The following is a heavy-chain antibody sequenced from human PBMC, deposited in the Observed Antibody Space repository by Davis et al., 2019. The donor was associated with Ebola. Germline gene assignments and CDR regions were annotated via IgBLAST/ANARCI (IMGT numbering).Heavy chain of an antibody. CDR3: ARANWGSADY. D-gene: IGHD7-27*01. CDR1: GFTFSSYW. Sequence: GESLKISCAASGFTFSSYWMHWVRQAPGKGLVWVSRINSDGSSTSYADSVKGRFTISRDNTKNSLYLQMNSLRVEDTAVYYCARANWGSADYWGQGTQVTVSS. CDR2: INSDGSST. V-gene: IGHV3-74*01. J-gene: IGHJ4*02.